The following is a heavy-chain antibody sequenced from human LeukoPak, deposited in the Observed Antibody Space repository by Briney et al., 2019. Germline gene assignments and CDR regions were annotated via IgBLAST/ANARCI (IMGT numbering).Heavy chain of an antibody. J-gene: IGHJ4*02. V-gene: IGHV4-30-2*01. CDR2: IYHSGST. Sequence: TSETLSLTCTVSGGSISSGGYYWSWIRQPPGKGLEWIGYIYHSGSTYYNPSLKSRVTISVDRSKNQFSLKLSSVTAADTAVYYCARVQSGDLLYFDYWGQGTLVTVSS. D-gene: IGHD7-27*01. CDR3: ARVQSGDLLYFDY. CDR1: GGSISSGGYY.